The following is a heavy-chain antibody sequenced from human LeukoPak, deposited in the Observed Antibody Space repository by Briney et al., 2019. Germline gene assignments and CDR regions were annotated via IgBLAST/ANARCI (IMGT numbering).Heavy chain of an antibody. Sequence: SETLSLTCTVSGGPISSSSYYWGWVRQPPGKGLEWIGNIFYSGSTYYNPSLKSRVTISVDTSKNQFSLKLSSVTAADTAVYYCARKPSSTSYYYYMDVWGKGTTVTVSS. CDR1: GGPISSSSYY. D-gene: IGHD2-2*01. V-gene: IGHV4-39*01. CDR2: IFYSGST. J-gene: IGHJ6*03. CDR3: ARKPSSTSYYYYMDV.